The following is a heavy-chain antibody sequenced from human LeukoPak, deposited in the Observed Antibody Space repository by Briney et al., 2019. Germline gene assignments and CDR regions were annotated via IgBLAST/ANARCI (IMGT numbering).Heavy chain of an antibody. CDR2: IWYDGSNK. V-gene: IGHV3-33*01. CDR3: ARDIVVVPAASDAFDI. Sequence: GRSLRLSCAASGFTFSSYGMHWVRQAPGKGLEWVAVIWYDGSNKYYADSVKGRFTISRDNSKNTLYLQMNSLRAEDTAVYYCARDIVVVPAASDAFDIRGQGTMVTVSS. CDR1: GFTFSSYG. J-gene: IGHJ3*02. D-gene: IGHD2-2*01.